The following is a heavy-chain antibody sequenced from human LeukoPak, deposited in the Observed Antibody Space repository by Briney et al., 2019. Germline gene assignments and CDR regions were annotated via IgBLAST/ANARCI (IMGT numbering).Heavy chain of an antibody. Sequence: GGSLRLSSAASGFTFSDFWMNWVRQAPGKGLVWVSRINKDGSGTDYADSVKGRFTISRDNAKNTLYLQMNSLKTDDTAVYYCAKDRVWNSLDSWGQGILVTVSS. CDR1: GFTFSDFW. CDR2: INKDGSGT. V-gene: IGHV3-74*01. CDR3: AKDRVWNSLDS. J-gene: IGHJ4*02. D-gene: IGHD1-7*01.